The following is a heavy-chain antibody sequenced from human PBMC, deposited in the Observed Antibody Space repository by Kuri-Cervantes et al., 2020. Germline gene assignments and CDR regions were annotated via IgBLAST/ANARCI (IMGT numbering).Heavy chain of an antibody. CDR2: INPSGGST. V-gene: IGHV1-46*01. CDR3: ARGRRMAVVGTWFDY. Sequence: ASVNVSCKASGYTFTSYYMHWVRQAPGQGLEWMGIINPSGGSTSYAQKFQGRVTMTRDTSTSTVYMELSSLRSEDTAVYYCARGRRMAVVGTWFDYWGQGTLVTVSS. CDR1: GYTFTSYY. J-gene: IGHJ4*02. D-gene: IGHD6-19*01.